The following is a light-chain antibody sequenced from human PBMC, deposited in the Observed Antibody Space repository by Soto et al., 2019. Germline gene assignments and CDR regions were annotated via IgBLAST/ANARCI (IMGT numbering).Light chain of an antibody. CDR3: QQYDSSPKT. Sequence: EIVLTQSPGTLSLSPGARATLSCRASQSVSSSYLAWYQQKPGQAPRLLIYGASSRATGIPDRFSGSGSGTDFTLTISRLEPEDFAVYYCQQYDSSPKTFGQGTKVDI. V-gene: IGKV3-20*01. CDR1: QSVSSSY. J-gene: IGKJ1*01. CDR2: GAS.